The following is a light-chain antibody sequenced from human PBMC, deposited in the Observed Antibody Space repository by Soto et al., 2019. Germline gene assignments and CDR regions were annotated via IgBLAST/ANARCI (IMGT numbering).Light chain of an antibody. CDR2: GAS. Sequence: EIVMTQSPATLSVSPGERATLSCRASQSVSSNLAWYQQKPGQAPRLLLYGASTRATGVPARFSGGGSGTEFTLTISSLQSEDFAVFYCQQYDNWPWFTFGQGTKLEIK. CDR1: QSVSSN. CDR3: QQYDNWPWFT. J-gene: IGKJ2*01. V-gene: IGKV3-15*01.